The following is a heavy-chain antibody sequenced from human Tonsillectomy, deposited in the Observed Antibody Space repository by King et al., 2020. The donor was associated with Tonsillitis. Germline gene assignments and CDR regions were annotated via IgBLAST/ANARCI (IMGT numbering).Heavy chain of an antibody. Sequence: VQLVESGGGPVKPGGSLRLSCAASGFPFSSHNMNWVRQAPGKGLEWVSSISTTSSYIYYADSVKGRFTISRDNAKNSLCLQMNSLRVEDTAVYYCVGVRSDGGGYYWAYWGKGPLVPFSS. D-gene: IGHD3-22*01. CDR1: GFPFSSHN. J-gene: IGHJ4*02. CDR2: ISTTSSYI. V-gene: IGHV3-21*01. CDR3: VGVRSDGGGYYWAY.